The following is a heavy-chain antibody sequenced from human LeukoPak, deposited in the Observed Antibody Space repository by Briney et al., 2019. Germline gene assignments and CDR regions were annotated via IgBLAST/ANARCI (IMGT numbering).Heavy chain of an antibody. CDR1: GFTVSSNY. Sequence: GGSLRLSCAASGFTVSSNYMSWVRQAPGKGLEWVSVIYSGGSTYYADSVKGRFTISRDNSKNTLYLQMNSLRAEDTAVYYCAREYDILTGFDYWGQGALVTVSS. V-gene: IGHV3-53*01. J-gene: IGHJ4*02. CDR2: IYSGGST. CDR3: AREYDILTGFDY. D-gene: IGHD3-9*01.